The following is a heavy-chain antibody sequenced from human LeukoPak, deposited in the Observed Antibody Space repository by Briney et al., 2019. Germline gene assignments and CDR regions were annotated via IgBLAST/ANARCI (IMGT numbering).Heavy chain of an antibody. CDR2: IRSKAYGGTT. CDR3: TRWSGGYSYGYREY. Sequence: GGSLRLSCAASGFTFSSYAMSWVRQAPGKGLEWVGFIRSKAYGGTTEYAASVKGRFTISRDDSKSIAYLQMNSLKTEDTAVYYCTRWSGGYSYGYREYWGQGTLVTVSS. V-gene: IGHV3-49*04. CDR1: GFTFSSYA. J-gene: IGHJ4*02. D-gene: IGHD5-18*01.